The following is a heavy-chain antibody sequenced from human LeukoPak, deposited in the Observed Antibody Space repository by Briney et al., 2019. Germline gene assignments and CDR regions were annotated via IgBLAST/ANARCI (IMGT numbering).Heavy chain of an antibody. Sequence: PGGSLRLSCAASGFTFSSYGMHWVRQAPGKGLEWVAFIRYDGSNKYYADSVKGRLTISRDNSKNTLYLQMNSLRAEDTAVYYCAKNRAPYSSSWYGVNYWGQGTLVTVSS. V-gene: IGHV3-30*02. CDR3: AKNRAPYSSSWYGVNY. D-gene: IGHD6-13*01. J-gene: IGHJ4*02. CDR1: GFTFSSYG. CDR2: IRYDGSNK.